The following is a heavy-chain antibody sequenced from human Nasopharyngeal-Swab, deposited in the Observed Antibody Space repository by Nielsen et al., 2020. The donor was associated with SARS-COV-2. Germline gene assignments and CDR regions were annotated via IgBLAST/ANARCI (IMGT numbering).Heavy chain of an antibody. CDR3: ARDYYDNYDSDY. D-gene: IGHD3-22*01. V-gene: IGHV1-2*02. J-gene: IGHJ4*02. Sequence: ASVKVSCKTSGYTFTDYYIHWMRQVPGQGREWVGCINPDSGDTKYAQKFQGRVTVSSDRSRSTAYIELSRLRSDDTAVYYCARDYYDNYDSDYWGQGTLVTVSS. CDR1: GYTFTDYY. CDR2: INPDSGDT.